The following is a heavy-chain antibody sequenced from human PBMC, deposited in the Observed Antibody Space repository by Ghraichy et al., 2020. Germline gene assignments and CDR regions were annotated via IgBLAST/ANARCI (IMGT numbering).Heavy chain of an antibody. J-gene: IGHJ5*02. D-gene: IGHD1-14*01. CDR3: ARGGRAVPGRWIDP. Sequence: SEILSLTCAVYGGSFSDYYWSWIRQPPGKGLEWIGEINHSGSTNYNPSLKSRVTISVDTSKNQFSLKLSSVTAADTAVYYCARGGRAVPGRWIDPWGQGTLVTVSS. CDR1: GGSFSDYY. V-gene: IGHV4-34*01. CDR2: INHSGST.